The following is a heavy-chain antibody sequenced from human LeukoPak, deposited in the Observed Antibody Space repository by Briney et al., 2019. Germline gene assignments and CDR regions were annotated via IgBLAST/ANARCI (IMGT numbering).Heavy chain of an antibody. V-gene: IGHV1-69*13. J-gene: IGHJ4*02. CDR2: IIPIFGTA. CDR3: ARVPRARAGYAYYFDY. Sequence: ASVKVSCKASGGTFSSYAISWVRQAPGQGLEWMGGIIPIFGTANYAQKFQGRDTITADESTSTAYMELSSLRSEDTAVYYCARVPRARAGYAYYFDYWGQGTLVTVSS. D-gene: IGHD5-12*01. CDR1: GGTFSSYA.